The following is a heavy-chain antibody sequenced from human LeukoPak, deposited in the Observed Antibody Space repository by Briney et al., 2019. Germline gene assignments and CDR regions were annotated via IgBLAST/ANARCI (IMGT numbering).Heavy chain of an antibody. CDR3: ARHRTEYSGSSGGFDY. CDR1: GYSFTSYW. J-gene: IGHJ4*02. CDR2: IYPGDSDT. V-gene: IGHV5-51*01. D-gene: IGHD1-26*01. Sequence: GESLKISCKGSGYSFTSYWIGWVRQMPGKGLEWMGIIYPGDSDTRYSPSFQGQVTISADKSISTAYLQWSSLKASDTAMYYCARHRTEYSGSSGGFDYWGQGTLVTVSS.